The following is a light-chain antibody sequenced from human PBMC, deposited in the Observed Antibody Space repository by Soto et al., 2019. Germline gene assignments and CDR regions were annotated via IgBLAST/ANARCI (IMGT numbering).Light chain of an antibody. CDR1: QGISTY. J-gene: IGKJ3*01. CDR2: AAS. V-gene: IGKV1-27*01. CDR3: QKHYSAPFP. Sequence: DIQMNQSPSSLSASVGDRVTITCRASQGISTYLAWYQQKPGKVPKLLIYAASTLQFGVPSRFSGSGSATSFTVTITSLQPEDVATYYCQKHYSAPFPFGPGTKVYIK.